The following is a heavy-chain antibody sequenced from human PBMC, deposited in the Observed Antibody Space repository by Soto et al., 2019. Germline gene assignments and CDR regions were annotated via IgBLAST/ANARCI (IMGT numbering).Heavy chain of an antibody. V-gene: IGHV4-31*03. D-gene: IGHD5-12*01. Sequence: SETLSLTCTVSGGSISSCGYYWSWIRQHPGKGLEWIGYIYYSGSTYYNPSLKSRVTISVDTSKNQFSLKLSSVTAADTAVYYCAASCVACGGFNYYGMDVWGQGTTVTVSS. CDR3: AASCVACGGFNYYGMDV. CDR2: IYYSGST. CDR1: GGSISSCGYY. J-gene: IGHJ6*02.